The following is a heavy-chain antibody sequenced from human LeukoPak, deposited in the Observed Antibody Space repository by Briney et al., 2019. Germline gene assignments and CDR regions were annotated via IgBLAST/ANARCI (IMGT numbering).Heavy chain of an antibody. CDR3: ARIRYYYGMDV. CDR2: INHSGST. CDR1: GGSFSGYY. J-gene: IGHJ6*02. Sequence: SETLSLTCAVYGGSFSGYYWSWIRQPPGKGLEWIGEINHSGSTNYNPSLKSRVTISVDTSKNQFSLKLSSVTAADTAVYYCARIRYYYGMDVWGQGTTVTVSS. D-gene: IGHD3-3*02. V-gene: IGHV4-34*01.